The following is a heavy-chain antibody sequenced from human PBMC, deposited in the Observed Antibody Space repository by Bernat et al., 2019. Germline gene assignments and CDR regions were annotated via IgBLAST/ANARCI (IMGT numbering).Heavy chain of an antibody. V-gene: IGHV4-39*01. Sequence: QLQLQESGPGLVKPSETLSLTCTVSGGSISSGSYHWGWIRQPPGKGLEWIGSVYYSGSTYYNPSLKSRVTISVDTSKNLFSLKLSSVTAADTAVYYCARRKHHDYWGQGTLVTVSS. CDR1: GGSISSGSYH. CDR3: ARRKHHDY. J-gene: IGHJ4*02. CDR2: VYYSGST.